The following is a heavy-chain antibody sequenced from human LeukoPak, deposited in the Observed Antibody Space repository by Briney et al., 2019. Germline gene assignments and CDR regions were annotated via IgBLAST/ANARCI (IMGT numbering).Heavy chain of an antibody. V-gene: IGHV5-51*01. D-gene: IGHD4-23*01. J-gene: IGHJ5*02. Sequence: GESLKISCQASGYTFTTYWIGWVRQMPGKGLEWMGIIYPGDSDTRYSPSFQGQVTISADKSISTAYLQWSSLKASDTAMYYCARREHVTCGGNSFYWFDPWGQGTLVTVSS. CDR3: ARREHVTCGGNSFYWFDP. CDR2: IYPGDSDT. CDR1: GYTFTTYW.